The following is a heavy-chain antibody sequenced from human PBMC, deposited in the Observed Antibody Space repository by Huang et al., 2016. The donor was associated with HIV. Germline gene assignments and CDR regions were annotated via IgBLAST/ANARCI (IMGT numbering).Heavy chain of an antibody. CDR3: ARGQLGSYGDYDVLY. CDR2: IIPMFGTP. CDR1: GGTFSKYA. J-gene: IGHJ4*02. Sequence: QVQLVQSGAEVKTPGSSVKVSCKSSGGTFSKYAISWVRQAPGQGLQWMGGIIPMFGTPNYARKFQGSVTITADESTSTTYVEVSSLRSEDTALYYCARGQLGSYGDYDVLYWGQGTLVTVSS. D-gene: IGHD4-17*01. V-gene: IGHV1-69*13.